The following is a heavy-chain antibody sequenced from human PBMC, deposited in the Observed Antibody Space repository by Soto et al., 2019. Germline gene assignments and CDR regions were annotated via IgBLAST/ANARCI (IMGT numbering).Heavy chain of an antibody. CDR1: GFTFSSYA. V-gene: IGHV3-23*01. J-gene: IGHJ6*02. CDR2: ISGSGGST. CDR3: ANGRSGEVVPADYYYYGMDV. Sequence: GSLRLSCAASGFTFSSYAMSWVRQAPGKGLEWVSAISGSGGSTYYADSVKGRFTISRDNSKNTLYLQMNSLRAEDTAVYYCANGRSGEVVPADYYYYGMDVWGQGTTVTVSS. D-gene: IGHD2-2*01.